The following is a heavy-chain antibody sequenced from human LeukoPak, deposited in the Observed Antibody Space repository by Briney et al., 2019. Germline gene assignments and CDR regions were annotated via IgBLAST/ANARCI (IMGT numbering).Heavy chain of an antibody. V-gene: IGHV4-59*08. CDR3: ARPGNYYDSSGPQRPHAFDI. D-gene: IGHD3-22*01. CDR2: LYYSGSTS. CDR1: GDSMRNYY. Sequence: PSETLSLTCNVSGDSMRNYYWNWIRQTPGKGLEWIGHLYYSGSTSTTYNPSLTSRVIISLDAPKNQFSLKLSSVTAADTAVYYCARPGNYYDSSGPQRPHAFDIWGQGTMVTVSS. J-gene: IGHJ3*02.